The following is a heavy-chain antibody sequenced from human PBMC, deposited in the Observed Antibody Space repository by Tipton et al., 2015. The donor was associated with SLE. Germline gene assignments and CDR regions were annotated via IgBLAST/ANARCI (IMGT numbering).Heavy chain of an antibody. CDR2: ITWNSGAT. Sequence: SLRLSCAASGFTFEDYALHWVRQPPGKGLEWVSGITWNSGATGYADSVKGRFTISRDNAKNSLYLQMNSLKTEDTALYYCAKGGGRNYYYHYYMDVWGKGTTVTVSS. J-gene: IGHJ6*03. V-gene: IGHV3-9*01. D-gene: IGHD1-14*01. CDR3: AKGGGRNYYYHYYMDV. CDR1: GFTFEDYA.